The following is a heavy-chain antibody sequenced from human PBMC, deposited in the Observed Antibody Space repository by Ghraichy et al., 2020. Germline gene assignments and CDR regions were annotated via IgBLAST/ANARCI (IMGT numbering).Heavy chain of an antibody. CDR1: GFTFSSYS. J-gene: IGHJ4*02. CDR2: LSSSSSYI. CDR3: AREGGVFGSSSPFDY. D-gene: IGHD6-13*01. Sequence: GGSLRLSCAASGFTFSSYSMNWVRQAPGKGLEWVSSLSSSSSYIYYADSVKGRFTISRDNAKNSLYLQMNSLRAEDTAVYYCAREGGVFGSSSPFDYWGQGTLVTVSS. V-gene: IGHV3-21*01.